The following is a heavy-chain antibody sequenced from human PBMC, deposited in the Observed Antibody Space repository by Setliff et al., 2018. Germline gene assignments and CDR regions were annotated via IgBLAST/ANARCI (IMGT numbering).Heavy chain of an antibody. CDR3: AREGVDTRSSTDYRYYMDV. D-gene: IGHD5-18*01. CDR2: TIPLFGTT. V-gene: IGHV1-69*05. CDR1: GYPFTNYG. Sequence: GASVKVSCKASGYPFTNYGITWVRQAPGQGLEWMGGTIPLFGTTDYAQKFHGRVTIITDESTSTAYMELSSLTSDDTAVYYCAREGVDTRSSTDYRYYMDVWGKGTTVTVSS. J-gene: IGHJ6*03.